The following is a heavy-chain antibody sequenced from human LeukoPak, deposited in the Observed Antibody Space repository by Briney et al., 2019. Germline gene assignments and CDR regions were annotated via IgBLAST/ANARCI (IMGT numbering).Heavy chain of an antibody. J-gene: IGHJ4*02. CDR1: GFTFTSYG. D-gene: IGHD4-11*01. V-gene: IGHV3-33*06. Sequence: GGSLRLSCAASGFTFTSYGMHWVRQAPRKGLEWVAVTWSDGTNKYYADSVKGRFAISRDDSNNMVYLQMNSLRAEDTPVYYCAKDVERGFDYTNSLDYWGQGTLVTVSS. CDR2: TWSDGTNK. CDR3: AKDVERGFDYTNSLDY.